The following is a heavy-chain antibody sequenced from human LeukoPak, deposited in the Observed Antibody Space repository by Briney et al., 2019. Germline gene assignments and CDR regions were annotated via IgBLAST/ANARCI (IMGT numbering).Heavy chain of an antibody. CDR2: IYYRGGT. CDR1: GGSISNYF. CDR3: ARPSRSVSTAGAFDI. V-gene: IGHV4-59*01. D-gene: IGHD5/OR15-5a*01. J-gene: IGHJ3*02. Sequence: SETLSLTCTVSGGSISNYFWSWIRQPPGKGLEWIGYIYYRGGTNYNPSLKSRVTISVDTSKNQFSLKLSSVTAADTAVYYCARPSRSVSTAGAFDIWGQGTMVTVSS.